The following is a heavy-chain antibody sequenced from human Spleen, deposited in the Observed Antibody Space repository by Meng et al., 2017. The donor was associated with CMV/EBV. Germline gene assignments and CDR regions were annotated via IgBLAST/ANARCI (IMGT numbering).Heavy chain of an antibody. CDR3: AKSGRSSKPYYFDF. Sequence: GGSLRLSCAASGFTFSGSAMHWVRQAPGKGLDWVSVIYSGGTNTYYADSVKGRLTISRDNSKNTLYLQMNSLRADDTAVYYCAKSGRSSKPYYFDFWGQGALVTVSS. CDR1: GFTFSGSA. CDR2: IYSGGTNT. V-gene: IGHV3-NL1*01. D-gene: IGHD6-6*01. J-gene: IGHJ4*02.